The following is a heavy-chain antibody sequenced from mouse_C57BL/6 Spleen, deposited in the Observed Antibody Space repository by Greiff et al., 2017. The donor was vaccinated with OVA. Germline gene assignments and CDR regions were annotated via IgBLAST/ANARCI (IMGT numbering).Heavy chain of an antibody. V-gene: IGHV5-4*01. J-gene: IGHJ3*01. CDR2: ISDGGSYT. CDR3: ARSLYDYDGAWFAY. D-gene: IGHD2-4*01. CDR1: GFTFSSYA. Sequence: DVHLVESGGGLVKPGGSLKLSCAASGFTFSSYAMSWVRQTPEKRLEWVATISDGGSYTYYPDNVKGRFTISRDNAKNNLYLQMSHLKSEDTAMYYCARSLYDYDGAWFAYWGQGTLVTVSA.